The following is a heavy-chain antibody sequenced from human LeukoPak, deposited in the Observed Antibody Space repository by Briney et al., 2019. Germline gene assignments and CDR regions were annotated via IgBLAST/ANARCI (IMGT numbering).Heavy chain of an antibody. V-gene: IGHV1-2*02. Sequence: ASVKVSCKASGYTFTGYYIHWVRQAPGQGLAWMGWINPNSGGTNYAQKFQGRVTMTRDTSISTAYMELRRLRSDDRAVYYCARGPPTIVVVITTGDFDSWGQGTLVTVSS. CDR3: ARGPPTIVVVITTGDFDS. J-gene: IGHJ4*02. CDR1: GYTFTGYY. CDR2: INPNSGGT. D-gene: IGHD3-22*01.